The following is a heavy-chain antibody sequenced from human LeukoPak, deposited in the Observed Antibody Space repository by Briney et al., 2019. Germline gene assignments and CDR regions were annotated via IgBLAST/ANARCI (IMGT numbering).Heavy chain of an antibody. CDR1: GFTFSSYS. CDR2: ISSSSSTI. CDR3: ARRGGYYYVPFFDY. V-gene: IGHV3-48*04. J-gene: IGHJ4*02. D-gene: IGHD3-22*01. Sequence: GGSLRLSCAASGFTFSSYSMNWVRQAPGKGLEWVSYISSSSSTIYYVDSVKGRFTISRDNAKNSLYLQMNSLRAEDTAVYYCARRGGYYYVPFFDYWGQGTLVTVSS.